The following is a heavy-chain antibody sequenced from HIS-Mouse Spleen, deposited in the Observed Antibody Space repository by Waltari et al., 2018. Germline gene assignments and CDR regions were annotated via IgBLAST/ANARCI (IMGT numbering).Heavy chain of an antibody. D-gene: IGHD2-21*01. Sequence: GFTFSSYAMHWVRQAPGKGLEWVAVISYDGSNKYYADSVKGRFTISRDNSKNTLYLQMNSLRAEDTAVYYCARDGRVGIIDYWGQGTLVTVSS. J-gene: IGHJ4*02. CDR3: ARDGRVGIIDY. V-gene: IGHV3-30-3*01. CDR2: ISYDGSNK. CDR1: GFTFSSYA.